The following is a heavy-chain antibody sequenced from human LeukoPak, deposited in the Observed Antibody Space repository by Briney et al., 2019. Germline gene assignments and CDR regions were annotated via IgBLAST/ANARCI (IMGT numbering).Heavy chain of an antibody. CDR1: GGSFSGYY. CDR2: INHSGST. D-gene: IGHD6-13*01. J-gene: IGHJ4*02. CDR3: VRDLWGAGGTQY. Sequence: SETLSLTCAVYGGSFSGYYWSWIRQPPGKGLEWIGEINHSGSTNYNPSLKSRVTISEDTSKNQVYLKLRSVTATDTAVYYCVRDLWGAGGTQYWGQGTQVIVSS. V-gene: IGHV4-34*01.